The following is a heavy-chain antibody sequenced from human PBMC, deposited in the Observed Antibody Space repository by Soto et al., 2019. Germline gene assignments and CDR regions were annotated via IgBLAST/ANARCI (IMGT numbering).Heavy chain of an antibody. Sequence: SETLSLSCTVSVGSISSVGYYWSWIRQHPGKGLEWIGYIYYSGSTYYNPSLKSRVTISVDTSKNQFSLKLSSVTAAATAVYYCGGPPSYWGQGTLDPVSS. J-gene: IGHJ4*02. V-gene: IGHV4-31*03. CDR1: VGSISSVGYY. CDR3: GGPPSY. D-gene: IGHD3-10*01. CDR2: IYYSGST.